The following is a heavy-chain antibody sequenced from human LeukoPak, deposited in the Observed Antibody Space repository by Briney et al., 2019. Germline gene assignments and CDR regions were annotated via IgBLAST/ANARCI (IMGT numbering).Heavy chain of an antibody. CDR1: GGTFSSYA. CDR2: IIPILGIA. D-gene: IGHD4-23*01. Sequence: SVKVSCKASGGTFSSYAISWVRQAPGQGLEWMGRIIPILGIANYAQKFQGRVTITADKSTSTAYMELSSLRSEDTAVYYCARDGRSTVVTPVYYYYGMDVWGQGTTVTVSS. V-gene: IGHV1-69*04. CDR3: ARDGRSTVVTPVYYYYGMDV. J-gene: IGHJ6*02.